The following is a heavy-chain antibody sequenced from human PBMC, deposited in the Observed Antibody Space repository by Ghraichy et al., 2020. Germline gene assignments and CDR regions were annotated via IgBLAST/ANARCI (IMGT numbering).Heavy chain of an antibody. V-gene: IGHV3-7*01. CDR1: GFTFSNYW. Sequence: GGSLRLSCAASGFTFSNYWMTWVRQAPGKGLEWVANIKQDGREKHYVDSVRGRFTISRDNAKNSLYLQMNSLRAEDTAVYYCVSVRVGGYNDMDVWGQGAAVTVSS. CDR2: IKQDGREK. D-gene: IGHD3-10*02. CDR3: VSVRVGGYNDMDV. J-gene: IGHJ6*02.